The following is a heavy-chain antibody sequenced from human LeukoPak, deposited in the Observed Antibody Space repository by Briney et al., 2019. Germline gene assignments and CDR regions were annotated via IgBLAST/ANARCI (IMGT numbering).Heavy chain of an antibody. CDR1: GFTFSNYG. CDR2: TDTSGNYI. Sequence: PGGSLRLSCTASGFTFSNYGMNWVRQAPGKGLEWVSFTDTSGNYIYYGDSVKGRFTISRENAKKLVFLQMNGLRAEDTAVYYCARGRSITLLRGVAMSDGFDIWGQGAMVAVSS. V-gene: IGHV3-21*01. CDR3: ARGRSITLLRGVAMSDGFDI. J-gene: IGHJ3*02. D-gene: IGHD3-10*01.